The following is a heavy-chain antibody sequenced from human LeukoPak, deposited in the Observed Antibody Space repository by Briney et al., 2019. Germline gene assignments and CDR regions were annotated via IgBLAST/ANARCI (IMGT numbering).Heavy chain of an antibody. V-gene: IGHV3-74*01. CDR3: ARVTEWFSWAIDQ. Sequence: PGGSLRLSCAPSHFTFSAYWMRAVCQAPGEGLMWVSRINRTGGSTSYADSVKGRFTISRDNAKNTLYLQMNSLRAEDTAMYYGARVTEWFSWAIDQWGQGALVTVSS. J-gene: IGHJ4*02. D-gene: IGHD3-3*01. CDR2: INRTGGST. CDR1: HFTFSAYW.